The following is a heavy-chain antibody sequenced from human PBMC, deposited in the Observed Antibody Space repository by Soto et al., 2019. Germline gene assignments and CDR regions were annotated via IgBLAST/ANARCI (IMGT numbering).Heavy chain of an antibody. CDR1: GFTFSSYG. V-gene: IGHV3-30*18. CDR2: ISYDGSNK. Sequence: QVQLVESGGGVVQPGRSLRLSCAASGFTFSSYGMHWVRQAPGKGLEWVAVISYDGSNKYYADSVKGRFTISRDNSKNTLYLQMHSLRAEDTAVYYCAKDRDLSLDYWGQGTLVTVSS. CDR3: AKDRDLSLDY. D-gene: IGHD3-16*02. J-gene: IGHJ4*02.